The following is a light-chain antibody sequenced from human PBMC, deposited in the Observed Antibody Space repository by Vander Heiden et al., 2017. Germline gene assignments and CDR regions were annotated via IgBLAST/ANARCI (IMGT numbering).Light chain of an antibody. Sequence: QSVLPQPPSASGAPGQRVPISCSGSSSNIGGNTVNWYQHLPGTAPKPLIYSNNQRPSGVPDRFSASKSGTSASLAISGLQSEDEADYYCATWDDSLNVYVFGIGTKVTVL. J-gene: IGLJ1*01. CDR3: ATWDDSLNVYV. CDR1: SSNIGGNT. CDR2: SNN. V-gene: IGLV1-44*01.